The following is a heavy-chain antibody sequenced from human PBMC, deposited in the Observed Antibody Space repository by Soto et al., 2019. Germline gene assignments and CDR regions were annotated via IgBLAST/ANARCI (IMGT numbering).Heavy chain of an antibody. CDR1: GFTFSSYW. J-gene: IGHJ4*02. CDR2: INSDGSST. Sequence: EVQLVESGGGLVQPGGSLRLSCAASGFTFSSYWMHWVRQAPGKGLVWVSRINSDGSSTSYADSVKGRFTISRDNAKKTLYLQMISLRAEDTAVFYCAVAVAGPTAIGYWGQGTLVTVSS. CDR3: AVAVAGPTAIGY. D-gene: IGHD6-19*01. V-gene: IGHV3-74*01.